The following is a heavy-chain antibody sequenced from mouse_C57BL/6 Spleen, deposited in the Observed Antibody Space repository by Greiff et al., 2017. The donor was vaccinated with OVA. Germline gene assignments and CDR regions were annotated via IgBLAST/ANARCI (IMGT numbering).Heavy chain of an antibody. CDR1: GFTFSDYG. CDR2: ISSGSSTI. J-gene: IGHJ3*01. D-gene: IGHD1-1*01. V-gene: IGHV5-17*01. CDR3: ARDYGQFAY. Sequence: EVHLVESGGGLVKPGGSLKLSCAASGFTFSDYGMHWVRQAPEKGLEWVAYISSGSSTIYYADTVKGRFTISRDNAKNTLFLQMTSLRSEDTAMYYCARDYGQFAYWGQGTLVTVSA.